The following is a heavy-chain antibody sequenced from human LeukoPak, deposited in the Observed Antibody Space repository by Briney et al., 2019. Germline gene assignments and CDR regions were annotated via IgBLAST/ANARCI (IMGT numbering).Heavy chain of an antibody. D-gene: IGHD4-17*01. Sequence: KTSETLSLTCTVSGGSISSYYWSWIRQSPGKGLEWIGYNYNNGRPSYNPSLQGRVTISVDTSKNQFSLKLTSVTAADTAVYYCARGDYGDSNYWGQGTLVTVSS. CDR1: GGSISSYY. V-gene: IGHV4-59*01. CDR3: ARGDYGDSNY. J-gene: IGHJ4*02. CDR2: NYNNGRP.